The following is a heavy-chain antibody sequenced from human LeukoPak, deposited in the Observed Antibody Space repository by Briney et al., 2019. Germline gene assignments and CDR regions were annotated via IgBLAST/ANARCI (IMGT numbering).Heavy chain of an antibody. CDR2: IRYDGSNK. Sequence: GASLRLSCAASGFTFSSYVMKLVRQAPGKGLEWLAFIRYDGSNKYYADVVNGRFTISRDNSNNTLSMQMNSLRAEDTAVYYCAIPEGYCSGGSCPEFYYYGMDVWGQGTTVTVSS. J-gene: IGHJ6*02. CDR3: AIPEGYCSGGSCPEFYYYGMDV. V-gene: IGHV3-30*02. CDR1: GFTFSSYV. D-gene: IGHD2-15*01.